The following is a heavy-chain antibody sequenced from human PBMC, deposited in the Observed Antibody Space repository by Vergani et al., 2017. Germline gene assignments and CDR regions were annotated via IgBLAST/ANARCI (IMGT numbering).Heavy chain of an antibody. CDR3: AIVWWLHDFDY. J-gene: IGHJ4*02. CDR2: IYYSGST. CDR1: GGSISSHY. V-gene: IGHV4-59*11. D-gene: IGHD5-12*01. Sequence: QVQLQESGPGLVKPSETLSLTCTVPGGSISSHYWSWIRQPPGKGLEWIGYIYYSGSTNYNPSLKSRVTISVDTSKNQFYLKLSSVTAADTAVYYCAIVWWLHDFDYWGQGTLVTVSS.